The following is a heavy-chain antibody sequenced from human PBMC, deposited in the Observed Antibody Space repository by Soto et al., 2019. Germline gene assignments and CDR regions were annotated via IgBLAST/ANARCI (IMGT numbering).Heavy chain of an antibody. V-gene: IGHV3-64D*08. CDR3: VKDLLFAYYYDSNVGHAFDI. CDR1: GFTFSSYA. CDR2: ISSNGGST. Sequence: GGSLRLSCSASGFTFSSYAMHWVRQAPGKGLEYVSAISSNGGSTYYADSVKGRFTISRDNSKNTLYLQMSSLRAEDTAVYYCVKDLLFAYYYDSNVGHAFDIWGQGTMVTVSS. D-gene: IGHD3-22*01. J-gene: IGHJ3*02.